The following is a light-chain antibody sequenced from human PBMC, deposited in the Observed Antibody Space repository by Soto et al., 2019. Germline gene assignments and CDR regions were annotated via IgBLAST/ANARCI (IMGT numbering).Light chain of an antibody. CDR2: LNSDGSH. CDR1: SGDSSYA. CDR3: QTWGTGTWV. V-gene: IGLV4-69*01. J-gene: IGLJ3*02. Sequence: QLVLTQSPSASASLGASVKLTCTLSSGDSSYAIAWHQQQPEKGPRYLMKLNSDGSHSKGDGIPDRFSGSSSGAERYLTISSLQSEDEADYYCQTWGTGTWVFGGGTKVTVL.